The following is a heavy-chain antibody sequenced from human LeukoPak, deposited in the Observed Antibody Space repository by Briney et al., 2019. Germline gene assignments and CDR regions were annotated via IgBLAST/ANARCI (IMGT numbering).Heavy chain of an antibody. V-gene: IGHV3-7*01. D-gene: IGHD2-15*01. CDR2: IKQDGSEK. Sequence: PGGSLRLSCAASGFTFSSYWMSWVRHAPGKGLEWVANIKQDGSEKYYVDSVKGRFTISRDNAKNSLYLQMNSLRAEDTAVYYCARDRALVVVVAARGPRGFDYWGQGTLVTVSS. J-gene: IGHJ4*02. CDR1: GFTFSSYW. CDR3: ARDRALVVVVAARGPRGFDY.